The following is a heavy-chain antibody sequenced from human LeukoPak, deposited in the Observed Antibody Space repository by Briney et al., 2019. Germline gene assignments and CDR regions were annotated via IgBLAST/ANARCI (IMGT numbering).Heavy chain of an antibody. CDR1: GGSISNYY. CDR2: IHYSGYT. D-gene: IGHD7-27*01. CDR3: ARHWGSDWYFDL. Sequence: PSETLSLTCAVSGGSISNYYCSWIRQPPGKGLEWLGYIHYSGYTNYNPSLKSRVTISVDTSKNQFSLNLSSVTAADTAVYYCARHWGSDWYFDLWGRGTLVTVSS. V-gene: IGHV4-59*01. J-gene: IGHJ2*01.